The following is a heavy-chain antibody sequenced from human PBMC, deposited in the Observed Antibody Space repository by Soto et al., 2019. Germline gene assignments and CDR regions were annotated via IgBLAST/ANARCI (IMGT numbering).Heavy chain of an antibody. D-gene: IGHD2-8*01. CDR1: GYSFTSYW. CDR3: ARLSECTHGVCYYYGMVV. J-gene: IGHJ6*02. CDR2: IYPGDSDT. V-gene: IGHV5-51*01. Sequence: GESLKISCKGSGYSFTSYWIGWVRQMPGKGLEWMGIIYPGDSDTRYSPSFQGQVSSPADKSISTAYLLWISLKAQDTPNYYCARLSECTHGVCYYYGMVVWGQGTTVTVSS.